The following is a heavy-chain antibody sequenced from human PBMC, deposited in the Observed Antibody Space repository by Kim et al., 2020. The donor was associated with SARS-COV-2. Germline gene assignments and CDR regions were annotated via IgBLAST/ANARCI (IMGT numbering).Heavy chain of an antibody. CDR1: GYTFTSYY. D-gene: IGHD2-15*01. Sequence: ASVKVSCKASGYTFTSYYMHWVRQAPGQGLEWMGIINPSGGSTSYAQKFQGRVTMTRDTSTSPVYMELSSLRSEDTAVYYCARVYRSGGSWAINYYYGMDVWGQGTTVTVSS. CDR2: INPSGGST. J-gene: IGHJ6*02. V-gene: IGHV1-46*01. CDR3: ARVYRSGGSWAINYYYGMDV.